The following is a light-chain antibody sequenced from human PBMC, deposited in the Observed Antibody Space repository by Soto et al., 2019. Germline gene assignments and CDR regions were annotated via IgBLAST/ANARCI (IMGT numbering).Light chain of an antibody. Sequence: EIVMTQSPATLSVSPGERATLSCRASQSVGSNLAWYQQKPGQAPRLLIYGASTRATGIPARFSGSGSGTEFTLTISSLQSEDFAVYYCQQYNSWPPWTFGQGTRVEV. CDR1: QSVGSN. V-gene: IGKV3-15*01. J-gene: IGKJ1*01. CDR2: GAS. CDR3: QQYNSWPPWT.